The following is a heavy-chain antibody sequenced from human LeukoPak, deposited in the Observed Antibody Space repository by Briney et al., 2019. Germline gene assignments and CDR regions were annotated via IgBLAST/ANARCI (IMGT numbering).Heavy chain of an antibody. CDR2: INHSGST. CDR3: ATLRYSSSWYVAGSGYFQH. J-gene: IGHJ1*01. D-gene: IGHD6-13*01. CDR1: GVSISSGSNY. V-gene: IGHV4-39*07. Sequence: SETLSLTCSVSGVSISSGSNYWGWIRQPPGKTLEWIGEINHSGSTNYNPSLKSRVTISVDTSKNQFSLKLSSVTAADTAVYYCATLRYSSSWYVAGSGYFQHWGQGTLVTVSS.